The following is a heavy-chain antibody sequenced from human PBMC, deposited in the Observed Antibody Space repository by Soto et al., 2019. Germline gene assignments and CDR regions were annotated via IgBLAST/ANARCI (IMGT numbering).Heavy chain of an antibody. D-gene: IGHD3-3*01. CDR1: GFTFTAHA. CDR3: AKDRFSTGAWFFDY. CDR2: ISHDGSYG. J-gene: IGHJ4*02. Sequence: QVHLVESGGGVVQPGRSLRLSCAASGFTFTAHAMHWVRQAPGKGLEWVALISHDGSYGRYADSVKGRFTISRDNSKNPLYLQMNSLSAEDTAVYFCAKDRFSTGAWFFDYWGQGTLVTVSS. V-gene: IGHV3-30*18.